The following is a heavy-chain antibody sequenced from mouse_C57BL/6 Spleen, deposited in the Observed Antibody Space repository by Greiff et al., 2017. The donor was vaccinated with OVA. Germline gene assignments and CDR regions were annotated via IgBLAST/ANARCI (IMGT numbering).Heavy chain of an antibody. CDR3: ARKGLLFYAMDY. V-gene: IGHV1-54*01. CDR1: GYAFTNYL. CDR2: INPGSGGT. Sequence: QVQLQQSGAELVRPGTSVKVSCKASGYAFTNYLIEWVKQRPGQGLEWIGVINPGSGGTNYNEKLKGKATLTADKSSSTAYMQLSSLTSEDSAVYFCARKGLLFYAMDYWGQGTSVTVSS. J-gene: IGHJ4*01. D-gene: IGHD2-13*01.